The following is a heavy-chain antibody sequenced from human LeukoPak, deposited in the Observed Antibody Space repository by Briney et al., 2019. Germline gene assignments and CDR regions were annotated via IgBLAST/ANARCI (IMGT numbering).Heavy chain of an antibody. V-gene: IGHV1-69*05. J-gene: IGHJ3*02. CDR2: IIPIFGTA. D-gene: IGHD1-26*01. CDR3: ARAEYPIDTTNAFDI. CDR1: GYTFTSYD. Sequence: GASVKVSCKASGYTFTSYDINWVRQATGQGLEWMGGIIPIFGTANYAQKFQGRVTITTDESTSTAYMELSSLRSEDTAVYYCARAEYPIDTTNAFDIWGQGAMVTVSS.